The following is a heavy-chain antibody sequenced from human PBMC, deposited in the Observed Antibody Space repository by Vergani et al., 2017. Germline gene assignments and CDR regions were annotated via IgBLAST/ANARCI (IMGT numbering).Heavy chain of an antibody. V-gene: IGHV4-34*01. CDR3: ARVNAETNGHLYYYYYMDV. J-gene: IGHJ6*03. CDR2: MDHTGRP. D-gene: IGHD2-8*01. Sequence: QVQLQQWGGGLLKPSETLSLTCVVNGGSFTSYHWTWIRQSPGEGLEWVGDMDHTGRPDYNPPLNSRLTMSVDKSRNQFSLTLNSVTATDTAIYFCARVNAETNGHLYYYYYMDVWGQGTAVTVS. CDR1: GGSFTSYH.